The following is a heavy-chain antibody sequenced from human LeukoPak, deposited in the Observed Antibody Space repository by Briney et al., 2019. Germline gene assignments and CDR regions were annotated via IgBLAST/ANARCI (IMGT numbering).Heavy chain of an antibody. CDR3: ARAYSERYGLGYYYMDV. V-gene: IGHV4-34*01. Sequence: SETLSLTCAVYGGPFTGYYWTWIRQSPGKGLEWIGEITHTGSANYNASLKSRVTISVDTSKKQFSLRLNFVNAADTAVYYCARAYSERYGLGYYYMDVWGKGTTVTISS. CDR2: ITHTGSA. CDR1: GGPFTGYY. J-gene: IGHJ6*03. D-gene: IGHD1-26*01.